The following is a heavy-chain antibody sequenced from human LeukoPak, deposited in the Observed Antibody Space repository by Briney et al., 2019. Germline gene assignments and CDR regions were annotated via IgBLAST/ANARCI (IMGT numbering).Heavy chain of an antibody. CDR3: ARPQYYYDSSGYEERPFYAFDI. Sequence: SETLSLTCTVSGGSISSYYWSWIRQPPGKGLEWIGYIYYSGSTNYNPSLKSRVTISVDTSKNQFSLKLSSVTAADTAVYYCARPQYYYDSSGYEERPFYAFDIWGQGTMVTVSS. CDR1: GGSISSYY. CDR2: IYYSGST. D-gene: IGHD3-22*01. V-gene: IGHV4-59*01. J-gene: IGHJ3*02.